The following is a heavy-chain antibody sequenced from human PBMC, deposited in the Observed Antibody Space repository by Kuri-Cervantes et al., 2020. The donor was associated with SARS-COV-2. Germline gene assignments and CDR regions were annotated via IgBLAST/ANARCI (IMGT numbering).Heavy chain of an antibody. CDR3: ARVEIVTNVRGVHNWFDP. J-gene: IGHJ5*02. CDR1: GASIGSSSYY. V-gene: IGHV4-39*07. D-gene: IGHD3-10*01. CDR2: IYYSGST. Sequence: GSLKPSCPVSGASIGSSSYYWGWIRQPPGKGLEWIGSIYYSGSTYYNPSLKSRVTISVDTSKNQFSLELSSVTAADTAVYYCARVEIVTNVRGVHNWFDPWGQGTLVTVSS.